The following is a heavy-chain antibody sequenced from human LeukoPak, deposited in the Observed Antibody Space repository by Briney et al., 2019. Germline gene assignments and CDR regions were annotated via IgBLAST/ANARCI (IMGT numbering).Heavy chain of an antibody. CDR3: ARDPVGARGYFDY. Sequence: GGSLRLSCAASGFTFNDYTMNWVRQAPGKGLEWVAVIWYDGSNKYYADSVKGRFTISRDKSKNTLYLQMDSLRAEDTAVYYCARDPVGARGYFDYWGQGTLVTVSS. J-gene: IGHJ4*02. CDR1: GFTFNDYT. CDR2: IWYDGSNK. D-gene: IGHD1-26*01. V-gene: IGHV3-33*08.